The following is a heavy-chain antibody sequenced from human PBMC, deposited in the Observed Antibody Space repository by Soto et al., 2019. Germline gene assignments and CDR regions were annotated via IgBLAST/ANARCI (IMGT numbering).Heavy chain of an antibody. CDR2: IYWDNDK. V-gene: IGHV2-5*02. CDR1: GFSLSTTGVG. Sequence: QITLKESGPTLVKPTQTLTLTCSFSGFSLSTTGVGVGWIRQSPGKALEWLAIIYWDNDKRYSPSRKSRVTITKDPSMNHVVLTVTSMDPVDTGTYYCARSLWFGELHWGQGALVTVSS. J-gene: IGHJ4*02. D-gene: IGHD3-10*01. CDR3: ARSLWFGELH.